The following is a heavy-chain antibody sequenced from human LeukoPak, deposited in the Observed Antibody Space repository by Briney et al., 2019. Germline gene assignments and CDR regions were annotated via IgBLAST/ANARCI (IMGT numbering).Heavy chain of an antibody. CDR2: MSSSSSTT. V-gene: IGHV3-48*03. Sequence: PGGSLRLACAASGFTFSSFGMNWVRQAPGKGLEWVSSMSSSSSTTSYADSVKGRFAISRDNAENSVFLQMNSLRAEDTGVYYCARLMVTTGGDYYYYYRDVWGKGTTVTVSS. J-gene: IGHJ6*03. CDR3: ARLMVTTGGDYYYYYRDV. CDR1: GFTFSSFG. D-gene: IGHD4-17*01.